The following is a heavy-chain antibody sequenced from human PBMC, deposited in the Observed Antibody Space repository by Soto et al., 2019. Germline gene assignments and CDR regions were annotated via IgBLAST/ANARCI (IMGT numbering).Heavy chain of an antibody. V-gene: IGHV1-8*01. CDR3: ARGPYYDYIWGSYRTPPDY. D-gene: IGHD3-16*02. Sequence: QVQLVQSGAEVKKPGASVKVSCKASGYTFTSYDINWVRQATGQGLEWMGWMNPNSGNTGYAQKFQGRVTMTRNTSISTAYMELSSLRSEDTAAYYCARGPYYDYIWGSYRTPPDYWGQGTLVTVSS. CDR1: GYTFTSYD. J-gene: IGHJ4*02. CDR2: MNPNSGNT.